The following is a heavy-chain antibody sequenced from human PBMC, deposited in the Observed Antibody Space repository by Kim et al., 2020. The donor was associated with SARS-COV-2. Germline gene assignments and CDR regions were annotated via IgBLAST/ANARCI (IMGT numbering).Heavy chain of an antibody. Sequence: ASVKVSCKASGYTFTSYGISWVRQAPGQGLEWMGWISAYSGNTNYAQKLQGRVTMTTDTSTSTAYMELRSLRSDDTAVYYCASDLSFAAAGTNSHLDYWGQGTLVTVSS. CDR3: ASDLSFAAAGTNSHLDY. CDR2: ISAYSGNT. CDR1: GYTFTSYG. D-gene: IGHD6-13*01. J-gene: IGHJ4*02. V-gene: IGHV1-18*01.